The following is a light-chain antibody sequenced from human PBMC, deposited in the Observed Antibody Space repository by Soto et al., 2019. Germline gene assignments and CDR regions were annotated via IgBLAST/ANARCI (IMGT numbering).Light chain of an antibody. V-gene: IGKV1-9*01. CDR2: AAS. CDR1: QGISNY. CDR3: QQLNSFPLT. Sequence: DIQLTQYPSFVSASLGDTVTITCRASQGISNYLAWYQHEPGKAPNLLIYAASTLQNGVPSRFSGSGSGTEFTLTISSLQPEDFATYSCQQLNSFPLTFGGGTKVEIK. J-gene: IGKJ4*01.